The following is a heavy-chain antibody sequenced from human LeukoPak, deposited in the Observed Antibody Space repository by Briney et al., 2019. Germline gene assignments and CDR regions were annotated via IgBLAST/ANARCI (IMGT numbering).Heavy chain of an antibody. CDR1: GGSISSGGYY. CDR2: TYYSGST. Sequence: PSETLSLTCTVSGGSISSGGYYWSWIRQHPGKGLEWIGYTYYSGSTYYNPSLKSRVTISVDMSKNQFSLKLSSVTAADTAVYYCARSRRSTLDYWGQGTLVTVSS. D-gene: IGHD5/OR15-5a*01. CDR3: ARSRRSTLDY. J-gene: IGHJ4*02. V-gene: IGHV4-31*03.